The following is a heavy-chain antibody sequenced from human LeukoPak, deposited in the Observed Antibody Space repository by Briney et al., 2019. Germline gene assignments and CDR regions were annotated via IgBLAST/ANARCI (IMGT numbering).Heavy chain of an antibody. Sequence: SETLSLTCAVYGGSFSGYYWSWIRQPPGKGLEWIGEINHSGSTNYNPSLKSRVTISVDTSKNQFSLKLSSVTAADTAVYYCARVRDHYYYYYMDVWGKGTTVTVSS. V-gene: IGHV4-34*01. CDR1: GGSFSGYY. J-gene: IGHJ6*03. CDR3: ARVRDHYYYYYMDV. CDR2: INHSGST.